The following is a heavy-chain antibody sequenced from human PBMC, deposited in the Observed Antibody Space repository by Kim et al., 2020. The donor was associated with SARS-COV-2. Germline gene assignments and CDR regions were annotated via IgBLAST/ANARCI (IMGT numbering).Heavy chain of an antibody. CDR1: GLSFSTSW. J-gene: IGHJ4*02. Sequence: GGSLRLSCAASGLSFSTSWMGWVRQAPGKGLEWAASIREDGSAQFYLDSVKGRFTTSRDNAQNSVSLQMNTLRAEDTAVYYCARYSIGSRSFVYWGQG. V-gene: IGHV3-7*01. D-gene: IGHD2-21*01. CDR3: ARYSIGSRSFVY. CDR2: IREDGSAQ.